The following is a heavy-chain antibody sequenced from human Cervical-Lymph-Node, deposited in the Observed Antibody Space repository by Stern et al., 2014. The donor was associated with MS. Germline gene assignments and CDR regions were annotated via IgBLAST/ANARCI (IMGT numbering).Heavy chain of an antibody. CDR3: AREVLTAVHDAFDF. Sequence: VQLLESGAEMRKPGASMQVSCKASGYTFAHHPIHWVRRAPGQGLEWLGWINPYDGGTNYAEKFQGRVTMASDTSITTASLELTSLRSDDTAVYYCAREVLTAVHDAFDFWGQGTMLTVSS. CDR1: GYTFAHHP. J-gene: IGHJ3*01. V-gene: IGHV1-2*02. CDR2: INPYDGGT. D-gene: IGHD2-8*01.